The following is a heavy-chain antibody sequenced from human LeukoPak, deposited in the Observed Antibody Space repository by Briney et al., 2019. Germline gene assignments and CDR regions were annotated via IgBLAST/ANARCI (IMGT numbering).Heavy chain of an antibody. V-gene: IGHV5-51*01. CDR2: IYPGDSDT. CDR1: GYSFTSYW. J-gene: IGHJ4*02. D-gene: IGHD4-17*01. Sequence: GESLKISCQTSGYSFTSYWIGWVRQMPGKGLEWMGIIYPGDSDTRYSPSFQGQVTISADKSISTAYLQWSSLKASDTAMYYCARLHYGDSKNSGFDYWGQGTLVTVSS. CDR3: ARLHYGDSKNSGFDY.